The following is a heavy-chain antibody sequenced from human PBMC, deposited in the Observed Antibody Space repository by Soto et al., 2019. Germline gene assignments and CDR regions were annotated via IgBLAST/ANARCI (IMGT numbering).Heavy chain of an antibody. D-gene: IGHD6-6*01. V-gene: IGHV1-69*01. CDR1: GGSVSNSA. Sequence: QVQLVQSGSEVKKPGSSVRVSCKASGGSVSNSAISWLRQAPGQGLEWMGGIIPIFGPAIYARKFQGRFNISADESTGTAYMELNKVRSDDTAVYYCGRGSSLTKVEYWGQGTLVTVSS. CDR2: IIPIFGPA. CDR3: GRGSSLTKVEY. J-gene: IGHJ4*02.